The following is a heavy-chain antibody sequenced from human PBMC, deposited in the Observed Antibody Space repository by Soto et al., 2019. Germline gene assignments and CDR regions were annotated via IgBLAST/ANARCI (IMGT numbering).Heavy chain of an antibody. CDR1: GYTFTNFG. Sequence: GASVKVSCKASGYTFTNFGISWVRQAPGQGLEWMGGIIPIFGTANYAQKFQGRVTITADESTSTAYMELSSLRSEDTAVYYCARESDPNGAFDFWGQGSMVIVSS. CDR3: ARESDPNGAFDF. V-gene: IGHV1-69*13. D-gene: IGHD2-8*01. CDR2: IIPIFGTA. J-gene: IGHJ3*01.